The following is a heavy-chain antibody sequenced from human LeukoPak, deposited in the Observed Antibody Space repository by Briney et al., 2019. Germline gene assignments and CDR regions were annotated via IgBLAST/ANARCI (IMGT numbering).Heavy chain of an antibody. Sequence: GRSLRLSCAASGFTFSTYGMHWVRQAPGKGLEWVALISYDGTNKYYADSVRGRFTISRDNAKNMLYLQMNSLRAEDTAVYYCARVAYYYYYYMDVWGKGTTVTVSS. J-gene: IGHJ6*03. CDR1: GFTFSTYG. V-gene: IGHV3-30*03. CDR2: ISYDGTNK. CDR3: ARVAYYYYYYMDV.